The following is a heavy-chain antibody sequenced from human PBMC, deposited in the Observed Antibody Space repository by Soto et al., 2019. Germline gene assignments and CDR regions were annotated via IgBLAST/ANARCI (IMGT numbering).Heavy chain of an antibody. V-gene: IGHV4-39*01. D-gene: IGHD3-3*01. CDR3: ASEINRKELRFLEWLSDAFDI. Sequence: SETLSLTCTVSGGSISSSSYYWGWIRQPPGKGLEWIGSIYYSGSTYYNPSLKSRVTISVDTSKNQFSLKLSSVTAADTAVYYCASEINRKELRFLEWLSDAFDIWGQGTMVTVSS. CDR1: GGSISSSSYY. CDR2: IYYSGST. J-gene: IGHJ3*02.